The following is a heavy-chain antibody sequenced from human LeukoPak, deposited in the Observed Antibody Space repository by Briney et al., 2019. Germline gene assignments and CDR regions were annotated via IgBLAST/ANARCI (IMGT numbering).Heavy chain of an antibody. J-gene: IGHJ4*02. D-gene: IGHD6-13*01. CDR2: TKSKTDGGTT. CDR3: TTPRGYSSSWFDY. Sequence: GGSLRLSCAASGFTFSNAWMSWVRQAPGKGLEWVGRTKSKTDGGTTDYAAPVKGRFTISRDDSKNTLYLQMNSLKTEDTAVYYCTTPRGYSSSWFDYWGQGTLVTVSS. CDR1: GFTFSNAW. V-gene: IGHV3-15*01.